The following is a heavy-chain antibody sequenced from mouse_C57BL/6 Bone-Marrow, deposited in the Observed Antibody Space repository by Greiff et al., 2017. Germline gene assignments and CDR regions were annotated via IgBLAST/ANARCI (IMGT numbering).Heavy chain of an antibody. Sequence: EVQVVESGGDLVKPGGSLKLSCAASGFTFSSYGMSWVRQTPDKRLEWVATISSGGSYTYYPDSVKGRCTISRDNAKNTLYLQMSSLKSEDTAMYYCARQRSNPTWFAYWGQGTLVTVSA. D-gene: IGHD2-5*01. CDR1: GFTFSSYG. V-gene: IGHV5-6*01. CDR2: ISSGGSYT. J-gene: IGHJ3*01. CDR3: ARQRSNPTWFAY.